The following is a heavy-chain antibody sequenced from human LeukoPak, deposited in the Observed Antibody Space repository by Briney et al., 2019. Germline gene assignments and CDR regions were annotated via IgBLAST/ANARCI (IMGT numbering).Heavy chain of an antibody. D-gene: IGHD5-12*01. CDR2: IYYSVST. CDR3: ARVSGYENFDY. Sequence: SETLSLTCTVAGGSISSYYWSWIRQPPGKGLEWVGYIYYSVSTNYNASLKSRVTISVDTSKNQFSLKLSSVTAADTAVYYCARVSGYENFDYWGQGTLVTVSS. V-gene: IGHV4-59*01. J-gene: IGHJ4*02. CDR1: GGSISSYY.